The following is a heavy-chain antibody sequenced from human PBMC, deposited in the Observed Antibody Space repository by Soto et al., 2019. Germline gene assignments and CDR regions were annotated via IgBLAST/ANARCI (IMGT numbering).Heavy chain of an antibody. V-gene: IGHV3-53*01. CDR2: IYSGGST. CDR3: AREKYYYDSSGFDAFDI. CDR1: GFTVSSNY. Sequence: QTGGSLRLSCAASGFTVSSNYMSWVRQAPGKGLEWVSVIYSGGSTYYADSVKGRFTISRDNSKNTLYLQMNSLRAEDTAVYYCAREKYYYDSSGFDAFDISGQRTMVTVSS. D-gene: IGHD3-22*01. J-gene: IGHJ3*02.